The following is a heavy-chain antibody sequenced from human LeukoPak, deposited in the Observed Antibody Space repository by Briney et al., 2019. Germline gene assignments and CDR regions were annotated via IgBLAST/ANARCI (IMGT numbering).Heavy chain of an antibody. J-gene: IGHJ4*02. CDR2: ISGSGGST. CDR3: AKDRCSGRSCYFDY. V-gene: IGHV3-23*01. D-gene: IGHD2-15*01. CDR1: GFTFSACA. Sequence: GGSLRLSCAASGFTFSACAMSWVRQAPGKGLGWVSAISGSGGSTYYADSVKGRFTISRDNSKNTLYLQMNSLRAEDTAVYYCAKDRCSGRSCYFDYWGQGTLVTVSS.